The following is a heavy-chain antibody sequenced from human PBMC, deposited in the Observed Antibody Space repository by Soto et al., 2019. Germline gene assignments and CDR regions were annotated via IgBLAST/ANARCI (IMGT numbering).Heavy chain of an antibody. J-gene: IGHJ6*02. V-gene: IGHV4-59*01. Sequence: SXTLSLTCTVSGCSIIIYYCSWIRQPPGKGLEWIGYIYYSGSTNYNPSLKSRVTISVDTSKNQFSLKLNSVTAADTAVYYCARVRYGMDVWGQGTTVTVSS. CDR1: GCSIIIYY. CDR3: ARVRYGMDV. CDR2: IYYSGST.